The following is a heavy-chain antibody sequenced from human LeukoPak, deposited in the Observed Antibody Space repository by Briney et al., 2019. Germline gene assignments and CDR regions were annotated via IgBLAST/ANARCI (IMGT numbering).Heavy chain of an antibody. CDR2: MSYDGSNK. J-gene: IGHJ4*02. V-gene: IGHV3-30*18. CDR3: AKLAETGYSSGWYDY. D-gene: IGHD6-19*01. CDR1: GFTFTSYG. Sequence: GGSLRLSCAASGFTFTSYGMHWVRQAPGKGPEWVAVMSYDGSNKYYADSVKGRFTISRDNSKNTLYLQMNSLRAEDTAEYYCAKLAETGYSSGWYDYWGQGTLVTVSS.